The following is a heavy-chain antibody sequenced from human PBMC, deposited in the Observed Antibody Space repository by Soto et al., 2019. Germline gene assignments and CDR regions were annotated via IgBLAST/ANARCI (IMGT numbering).Heavy chain of an antibody. D-gene: IGHD3-22*01. V-gene: IGHV3-7*03. Sequence: GRSIGLAFASSGVTVYSYWMSWFRQNPGKGLEWVANIKQDGSEKYYVDSVKGRFTISRDNAKNSLYLQMNSLRAEDTAVYYCARVGITMISSPKLDYWGQGTLVTVS. CDR3: ARVGITMISSPKLDY. CDR1: GVTVYSYW. CDR2: IKQDGSEK. J-gene: IGHJ4*02.